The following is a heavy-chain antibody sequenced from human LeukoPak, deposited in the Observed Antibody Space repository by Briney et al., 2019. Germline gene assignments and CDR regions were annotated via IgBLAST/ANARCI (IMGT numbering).Heavy chain of an antibody. CDR2: ISGSGGST. CDR1: GFTVSSNY. V-gene: IGHV3-23*01. Sequence: PGGSLRLSCAASGFTVSSNYMSWVRQAPGKGLEWVSAISGSGGSTYYADSVKGRFTISRDNSKNTLYLQMNSLRAEDTAVYYCARAGYSSSWYPDLIDWFDPWGQGTLVTVSS. J-gene: IGHJ5*02. CDR3: ARAGYSSSWYPDLIDWFDP. D-gene: IGHD6-13*01.